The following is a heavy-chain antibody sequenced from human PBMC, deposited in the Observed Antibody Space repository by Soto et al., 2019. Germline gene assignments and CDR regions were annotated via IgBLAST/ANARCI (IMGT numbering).Heavy chain of an antibody. CDR1: GYTFTSYG. J-gene: IGHJ5*02. CDR3: ARAPPIRYFDWEMSSTNWFDP. CDR2: ISAYNGNT. Sequence: QVQLVQSGAEVKKPGASVKVSCKASGYTFTSYGISWVRQAPGQGLEWMGWISAYNGNTNYAQKLQGRVTMTTDTSTSPAYKELRSLGSGDTAVYYCARAPPIRYFDWEMSSTNWFDPWGQGTLVTVSS. D-gene: IGHD3-9*01. V-gene: IGHV1-18*01.